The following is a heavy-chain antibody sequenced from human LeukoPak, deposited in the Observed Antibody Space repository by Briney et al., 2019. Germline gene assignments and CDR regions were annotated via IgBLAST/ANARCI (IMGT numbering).Heavy chain of an antibody. CDR2: ISGSGGST. V-gene: IGHV3-23*01. J-gene: IGHJ4*02. D-gene: IGHD3-3*01. CDR1: GFTFGSYT. Sequence: GGSLRLSCAVAGFTFGSYTTSWVRQAPGKGLEWVSAISGSGGSTYYADSVKGRFTISRDNSKNTLYLQMNSLRAEDTAVYYCAKSAISFGVVIIYFDYWGQGTLVTVSS. CDR3: AKSAISFGVVIIYFDY.